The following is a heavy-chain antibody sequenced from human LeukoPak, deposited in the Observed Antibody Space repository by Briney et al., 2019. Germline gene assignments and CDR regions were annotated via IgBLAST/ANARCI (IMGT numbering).Heavy chain of an antibody. Sequence: GGSLRLSCAASGFTFSSYSMNWVRQAPGKGLEWVSSISSSSSYVYYADSAKGRFTISRDNAKNSLYLQMNSLRAEDTAVYYCIGVVGATRSYWGQGTLVTVSS. CDR1: GFTFSSYS. J-gene: IGHJ4*02. CDR2: ISSSSSYV. V-gene: IGHV3-21*01. CDR3: IGVVGATRSY. D-gene: IGHD1-26*01.